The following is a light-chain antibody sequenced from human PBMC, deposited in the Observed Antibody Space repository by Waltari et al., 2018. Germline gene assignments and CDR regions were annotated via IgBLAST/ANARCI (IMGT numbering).Light chain of an antibody. Sequence: QSALTQPASVSGSPGQSITISCTGTSSDVGGYNYVSWYQQYPGKAPKLMIYDVSNRASGVANRFSGSKSGNTASLTISGLQAEDEADYYCSSYTSSGTLGVFGTGTKVTVL. J-gene: IGLJ1*01. CDR2: DVS. CDR3: SSYTSSGTLGV. V-gene: IGLV2-14*01. CDR1: SSDVGGYNY.